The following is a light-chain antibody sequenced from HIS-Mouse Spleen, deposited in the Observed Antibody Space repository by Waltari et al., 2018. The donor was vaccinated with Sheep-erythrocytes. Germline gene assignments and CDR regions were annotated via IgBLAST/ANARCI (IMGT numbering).Light chain of an antibody. CDR3: CSYAGSSTPWV. CDR2: EGS. V-gene: IGLV2-23*01. CDR1: SSDVGSYNR. J-gene: IGLJ3*02. Sequence: QSALTQPASVSGSPGQSITISCTGTSSDVGSYNRVSWYQQHPGKAPKLMIYEGSKRPSRVSNRLSGSKSGNTASLTISGLQAEDEADYYCCSYAGSSTPWVFGGGTKLTVL.